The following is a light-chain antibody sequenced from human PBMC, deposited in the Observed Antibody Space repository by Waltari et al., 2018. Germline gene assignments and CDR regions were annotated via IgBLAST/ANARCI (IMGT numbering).Light chain of an antibody. CDR3: QQYGSSVLYT. Sequence: VSTQYPGTLSLSPGDRTTLSCSASQSLTNRYLAWYQQNPVQAPRLLIYGASSRAAGIPDRFSGSGSGTDFTLTISRLEPEDFAVYYCQQYGSSVLYTFGQGTKLEIK. CDR1: QSLTNRY. V-gene: IGKV3-20*01. CDR2: GAS. J-gene: IGKJ2*01.